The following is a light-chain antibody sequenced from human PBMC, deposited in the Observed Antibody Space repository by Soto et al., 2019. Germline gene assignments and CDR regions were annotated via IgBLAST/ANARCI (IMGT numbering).Light chain of an antibody. J-gene: IGKJ4*01. V-gene: IGKV1-5*03. CDR2: KAS. Sequence: DIQMTQSPSTLSASVGDRVTITCRASQNINSWLALYQQKPGKAPKLLIYKASNLESGVPSRFSGSGSGTDFTLTISSLQPDDFATYHCQQYESFFPLTFGGGTKVDIK. CDR1: QNINSW. CDR3: QQYESFFPLT.